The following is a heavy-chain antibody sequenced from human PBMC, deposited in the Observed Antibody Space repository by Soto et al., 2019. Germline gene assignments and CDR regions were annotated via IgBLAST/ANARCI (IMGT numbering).Heavy chain of an antibody. J-gene: IGHJ4*02. CDR1: GFTFSSYW. CDR2: IKQDGSEK. CDR3: ASGAYSNYFDY. D-gene: IGHD4-4*01. V-gene: IGHV3-7*01. Sequence: GGSLRLSCAASGFTFSSYWMSWVRQAPGKGLEWVANIKQDGSEKYYVDSVKGRFTISRDNAKNSLYLQMNSLRAEDTAVYYCASGAYSNYFDYWGQGTLVTVSS.